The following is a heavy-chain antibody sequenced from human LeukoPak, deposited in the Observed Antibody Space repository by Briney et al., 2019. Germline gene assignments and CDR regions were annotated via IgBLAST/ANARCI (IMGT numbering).Heavy chain of an antibody. D-gene: IGHD4-17*01. V-gene: IGHV4-59*01. CDR3: ARGGHIAIPPYGFDY. J-gene: IGHJ4*02. Sequence: PSETLFLTCTVSGVSIRSIYWSWVRRPPGKGLEWIANINYSGATYYNPSLRSRVTISIDTSKSQFPLKLTSVTVADTAVYYCARGGHIAIPPYGFDYWGQGALVTVSS. CDR1: GVSIRSIY. CDR2: INYSGAT.